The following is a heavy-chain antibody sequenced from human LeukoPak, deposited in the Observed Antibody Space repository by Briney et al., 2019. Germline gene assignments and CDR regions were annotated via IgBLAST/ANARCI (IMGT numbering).Heavy chain of an antibody. Sequence: GGSLRLSCAASGSTFSNAWMSWVRQAPGKGLEWVGRIKSKTDGGATDYAAPVKGRFTISRDDSKNTLYLQMNSLKPEDTAVYYCTTEGLDWNYPPFDPWGQGTLVTVSS. J-gene: IGHJ5*02. CDR1: GSTFSNAW. V-gene: IGHV3-15*01. D-gene: IGHD1-7*01. CDR2: IKSKTDGGAT. CDR3: TTEGLDWNYPPFDP.